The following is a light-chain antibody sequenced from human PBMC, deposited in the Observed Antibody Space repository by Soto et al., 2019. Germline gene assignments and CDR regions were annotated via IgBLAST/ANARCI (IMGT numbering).Light chain of an antibody. CDR1: SSDIGAYRL. CDR3: SSYTRSSTWV. Sequence: QTVVTQPASVSESPGQSITISCTGTSSDIGAYRLVSWYQQHPGKAPKLLIYEVSNRPSGISNRFSGSESANTASLTISGLQAEDEADYYCSSYTRSSTWVFGGGTKLTAL. CDR2: EVS. V-gene: IGLV2-14*01. J-gene: IGLJ3*02.